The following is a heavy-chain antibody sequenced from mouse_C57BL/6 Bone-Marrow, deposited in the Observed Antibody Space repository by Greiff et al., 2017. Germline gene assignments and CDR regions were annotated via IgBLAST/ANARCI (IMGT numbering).Heavy chain of an antibody. CDR3: ARSYYGPHYFDY. D-gene: IGHD1-1*01. J-gene: IGHJ2*01. CDR1: GYTFTDYY. Sequence: EVQLQQSGPVLVKPGASVKMSCKASGYTFTDYYMNWVKQSHGKSLEWIGVINPYNGGTSYNQKFKGKATLTVDKSSSTAYMELNSLTSEDSAVYYCARSYYGPHYFDYWGQGTTLTVSS. V-gene: IGHV1-19*01. CDR2: INPYNGGT.